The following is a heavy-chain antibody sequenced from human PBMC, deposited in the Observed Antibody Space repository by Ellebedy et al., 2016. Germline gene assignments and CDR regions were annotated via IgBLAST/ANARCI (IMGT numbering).Heavy chain of an antibody. CDR3: ARDRHGDF. CDR1: GFIFNYYA. J-gene: IGHJ4*02. CDR2: ISYDGTNT. Sequence: GESLKISCAASGFIFNYYAMHWVRQAPGKGLEWVASISYDGTNTYYADSVKGRFTISRDNAKNSVWLQMNSLRAEDSATYYCARDRHGDFWGQGTLVTVSS. V-gene: IGHV3-30*03.